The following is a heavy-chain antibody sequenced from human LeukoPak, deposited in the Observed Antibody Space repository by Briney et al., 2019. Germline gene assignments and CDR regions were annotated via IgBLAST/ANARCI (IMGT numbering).Heavy chain of an antibody. CDR2: GSGSGSST. J-gene: IGHJ4*02. CDR1: GYTFNNYA. CDR3: ARILAGAGTDY. Sequence: PGGSLRLSCTASGYTFNNYAMSWDRQTQGKGLEWVSVGSGSGSSTYYADSVKGRFTISRYNSRNTVYLQMSSLRAEDTAVYYCARILAGAGTDYWGQGTLVTVSS. V-gene: IGHV3-23*01. D-gene: IGHD6-13*01.